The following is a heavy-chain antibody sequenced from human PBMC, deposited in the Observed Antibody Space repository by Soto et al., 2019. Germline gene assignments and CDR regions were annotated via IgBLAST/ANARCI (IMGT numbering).Heavy chain of an antibody. CDR1: GYSITSGYY. Sequence: SETLSLTCAVSGYSITSGYYWGWIRQPPGKGLEWIGSIYHSGSTYYNPSLKSRVTISVDTPQKLFSLKLSSVTAADTAVYYCARLPYSYSGYDETYFDYWGKGTPVTVSA. CDR2: IYHSGST. V-gene: IGHV4-38-2*01. D-gene: IGHD5-12*01. CDR3: ARLPYSYSGYDETYFDY. J-gene: IGHJ4*02.